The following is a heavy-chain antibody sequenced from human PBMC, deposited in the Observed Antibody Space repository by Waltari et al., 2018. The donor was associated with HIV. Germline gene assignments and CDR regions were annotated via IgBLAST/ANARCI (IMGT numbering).Heavy chain of an antibody. Sequence: QVQLQESGPGLVKPSETLSLTCTVSGYSISSGYYWGWIRQPPGKGLEWIGSIYHSGSTYYNPSLKSRVTISVDTSKNQFSLKLSSVTAADTAVYYCASQTREYYDSSGKQLDYWGQGTLVTVSS. J-gene: IGHJ4*02. CDR3: ASQTREYYDSSGKQLDY. CDR1: GYSISSGYY. D-gene: IGHD3-22*01. CDR2: IYHSGST. V-gene: IGHV4-38-2*02.